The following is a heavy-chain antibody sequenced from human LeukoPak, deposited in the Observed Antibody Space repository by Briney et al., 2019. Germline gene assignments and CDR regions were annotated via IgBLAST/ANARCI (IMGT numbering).Heavy chain of an antibody. V-gene: IGHV4-39*01. Sequence: SETLSLTCTVSGGSISSSSYYWGWIRQPPGKGLEWIGSIYYSGSTYYNPSLKSRVTISVDTSKNQFSLKLSSVTAADTAVYYCARGRRWTVAGTILSNWGQGTLVTVSS. D-gene: IGHD6-19*01. CDR1: GGSISSSSYY. CDR2: IYYSGST. CDR3: ARGRRWTVAGTILSN. J-gene: IGHJ4*02.